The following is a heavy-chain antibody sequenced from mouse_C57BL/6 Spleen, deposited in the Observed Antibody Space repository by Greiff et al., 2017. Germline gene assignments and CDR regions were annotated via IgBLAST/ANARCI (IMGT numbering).Heavy chain of an antibody. Sequence: QVQLQQPGAELVMPGASVKLSCKASGYTFTSYWMHWVKQRPGQGLEWIGEIDPSDSYTNYNQKFKGKSTLTVDKSSSTAYMQLSSLTSEDSAVYYSARSYSAWFAYWGQGLWSLSLQ. CDR2: IDPSDSYT. V-gene: IGHV1-69*01. CDR3: ARSYSAWFAY. D-gene: IGHD2-12*01. CDR1: GYTFTSYW. J-gene: IGHJ3*01.